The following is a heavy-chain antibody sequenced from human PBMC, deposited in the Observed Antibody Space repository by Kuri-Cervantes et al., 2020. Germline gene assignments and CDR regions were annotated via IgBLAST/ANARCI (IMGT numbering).Heavy chain of an antibody. J-gene: IGHJ5*02. CDR1: GFTFSSYA. Sequence: GGSLRLSCAASGFTFSSYAMGWVRQAPGKGLEWVSAISGSGGSTYYADSVKGRFTISRDNSKNTLYLQMNSLRAEDTAVYCCAKDVDYYGSGSYYNSWFDPWGQGTLVTVSS. CDR2: ISGSGGST. V-gene: IGHV3-23*01. D-gene: IGHD3-10*01. CDR3: AKDVDYYGSGSYYNSWFDP.